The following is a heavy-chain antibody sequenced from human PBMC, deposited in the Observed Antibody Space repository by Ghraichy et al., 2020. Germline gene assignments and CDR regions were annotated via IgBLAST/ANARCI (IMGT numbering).Heavy chain of an antibody. D-gene: IGHD1-14*01. CDR1: GGSITSGGYS. CDR2: TQHSGSP. V-gene: IGHV4-30-2*01. J-gene: IGHJ4*02. Sequence: SETLSLTCAVSGGSITSGGYSWSWIRQPPGKGLEWIGYTQHSGSPYYNPSLNSRVTISVDRSKNQFSLKLSSVTAADTAVYYCARENSGYNDYWGQGTLVTVS. CDR3: ARENSGYNDY.